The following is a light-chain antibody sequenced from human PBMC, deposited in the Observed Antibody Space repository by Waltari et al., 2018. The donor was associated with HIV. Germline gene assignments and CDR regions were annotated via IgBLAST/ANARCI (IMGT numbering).Light chain of an antibody. CDR2: KDT. J-gene: IGLJ1*01. CDR1: SSNIENDN. V-gene: IGLV1-47*01. Sequence: QSVLTQPPSASGAPGQSVTISCSGSSSNIENDNVYWYQQFPGAAPKLLIYKDTQRPSGVPDRFTGSKSGTSASLAIGGLRSDDETDYYCVGWDSRLRGYVFGAGTKVTVL. CDR3: VGWDSRLRGYV.